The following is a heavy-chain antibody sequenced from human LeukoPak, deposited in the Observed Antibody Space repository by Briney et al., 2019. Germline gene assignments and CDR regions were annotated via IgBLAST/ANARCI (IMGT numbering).Heavy chain of an antibody. CDR2: IYYSGST. CDR1: GGSISSYY. Sequence: SSETLSLTCTVSGGSISSYYWSWIRQPPGKGLEWIGYIYYSGSTNYNPSLKSRVTISVDTSKNQFSLKLSSVTAADTAVYYCATQPPYCSSISCYQFDYWGQGTLVTVSS. J-gene: IGHJ4*02. CDR3: ATQPPYCSSISCYQFDY. D-gene: IGHD2-2*01. V-gene: IGHV4-59*01.